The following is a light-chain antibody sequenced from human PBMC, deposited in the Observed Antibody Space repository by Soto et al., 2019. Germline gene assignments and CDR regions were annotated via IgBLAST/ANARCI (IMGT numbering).Light chain of an antibody. CDR2: GAS. V-gene: IGKV3-15*01. J-gene: IGKJ5*01. CDR1: QSVSSN. CDR3: QQYHHWPIT. Sequence: EIMMTQSPATLSVSPGERATLSCRASQSVSSNLAWYQQKPGQAPRLLIYGASTRATGIPARFSGSGSGTEFTLTISSLQSEDFAVYYCQQYHHWPITFGQGTRLEIK.